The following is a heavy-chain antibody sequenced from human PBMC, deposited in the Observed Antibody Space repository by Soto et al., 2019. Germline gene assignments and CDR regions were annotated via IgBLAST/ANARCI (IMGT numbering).Heavy chain of an antibody. D-gene: IGHD3-3*01. Sequence: PGGSLRHCWSPSAFTFYDYAMHWVRQVPGKGLEWVSGISWNSASIGYADSVKGRFTTSRDNAKNSLYLEMNSLKTEDTASYYCVKDWGPGWGNGYFNFWGQVT. V-gene: IGHV3-9*01. CDR3: VKDWGPGWGNGYFNF. CDR2: ISWNSASI. CDR1: AFTFYDYA. J-gene: IGHJ4*02.